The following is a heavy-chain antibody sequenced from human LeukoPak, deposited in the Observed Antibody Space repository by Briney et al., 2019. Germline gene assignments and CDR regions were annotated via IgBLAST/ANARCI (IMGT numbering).Heavy chain of an antibody. J-gene: IGHJ3*02. V-gene: IGHV4-39*01. Sequence: SETPSLTCTVSGGSISSSSYYCGWIRQPPGKGLEWIGSIYYSGNTYYSPSLKSRVTISVDTPSNQFSLKVSSVTAADTAVYYCARREDAFDIWG. CDR1: GGSISSSSYY. CDR2: IYYSGNT. CDR3: ARREDAFDI.